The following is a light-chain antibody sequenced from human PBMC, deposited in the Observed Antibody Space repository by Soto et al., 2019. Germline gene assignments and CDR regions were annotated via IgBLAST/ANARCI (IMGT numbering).Light chain of an antibody. Sequence: QSALTQPASVSGSPGQSITISCTGTSSDVGGYNYVSWYPQHPGKAPKLLIYEVSNRPSGVSNRFSGSKSGNTASLTISGLQAEDEADYYCSSYTSSSIDYVFGTGTKLTV. CDR2: EVS. CDR3: SSYTSSSIDYV. V-gene: IGLV2-14*01. CDR1: SSDVGGYNY. J-gene: IGLJ1*01.